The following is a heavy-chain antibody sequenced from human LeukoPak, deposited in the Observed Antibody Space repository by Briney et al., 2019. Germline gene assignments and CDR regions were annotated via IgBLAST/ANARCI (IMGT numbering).Heavy chain of an antibody. D-gene: IGHD6-13*01. CDR3: ARVARDSSSWYLPYFDY. V-gene: IGHV1-18*01. CDR1: GYTFTSYG. Sequence: ASVKVSCKASGYTFTSYGISWVRQAPGQGLEWMGWISAYNGNTNYAQKFQGRVTMTRDTSISTAYMELSRLRSDDTAVYYCARVARDSSSWYLPYFDYWGQGTLVTVSS. CDR2: ISAYNGNT. J-gene: IGHJ4*02.